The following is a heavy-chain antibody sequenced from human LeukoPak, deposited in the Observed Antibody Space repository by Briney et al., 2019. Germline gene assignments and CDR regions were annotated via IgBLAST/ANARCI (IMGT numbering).Heavy chain of an antibody. V-gene: IGHV3-9*02. CDR1: GFTSDDYA. D-gene: IGHD5-24*01. CDR2: ISWNSGSI. Sequence: GRSLRLSCAASGFTSDDYAMHWVRQAPGKGLEWVSGISWNSGSIGYADSVNGRFTISRDNAKNSLYLQMNSLRAEDTALYYCAKSLEMATIEGNDYYYYGMDVWGQGTTVTVSS. J-gene: IGHJ6*02. CDR3: AKSLEMATIEGNDYYYYGMDV.